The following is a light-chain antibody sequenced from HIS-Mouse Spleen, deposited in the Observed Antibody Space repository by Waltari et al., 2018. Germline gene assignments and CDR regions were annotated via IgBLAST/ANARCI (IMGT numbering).Light chain of an antibody. J-gene: IGLJ1*01. Sequence: QSVLTQPPSASGTPGQRVTIPCSGSSSNIGSNYVSWYQPLPGTAPKLLIYRNNQRPSGVPDRFSGSKSGTSASLAISGLRSEDEADYYCAAWDDSLSGYVFGTGTKVTVL. V-gene: IGLV1-47*01. CDR1: SSNIGSNY. CDR3: AAWDDSLSGYV. CDR2: RNN.